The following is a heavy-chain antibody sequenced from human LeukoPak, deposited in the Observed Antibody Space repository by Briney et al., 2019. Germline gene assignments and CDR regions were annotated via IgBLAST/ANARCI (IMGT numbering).Heavy chain of an antibody. CDR2: VGGRDGST. Sequence: LTGGSLRLSCAASGFTFSSYGMSWVRQAPGKGLEWVSAVGGRDGSTYYADSVKGRFAISRDNSKNTLYVQMNSLRAEDTAVYYCAKGHYYGSGSLDYWGQGTLVTVSS. V-gene: IGHV3-23*01. CDR1: GFTFSSYG. J-gene: IGHJ4*02. CDR3: AKGHYYGSGSLDY. D-gene: IGHD3-10*01.